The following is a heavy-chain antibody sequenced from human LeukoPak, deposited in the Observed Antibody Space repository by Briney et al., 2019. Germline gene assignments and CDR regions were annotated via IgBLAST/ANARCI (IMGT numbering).Heavy chain of an antibody. Sequence: SETLSLTCTVSGGSISSYYWSWIRQPPGKGLEWIGYIYYSGSTNYNPSLKSRVTISEDTSKNQFSLKLSSVTAADTAVYYCARHVYGSGQYNWFDPWGQGTLVTVSS. CDR2: IYYSGST. CDR3: ARHVYGSGQYNWFDP. CDR1: GGSISSYY. J-gene: IGHJ5*02. V-gene: IGHV4-59*08. D-gene: IGHD3-10*01.